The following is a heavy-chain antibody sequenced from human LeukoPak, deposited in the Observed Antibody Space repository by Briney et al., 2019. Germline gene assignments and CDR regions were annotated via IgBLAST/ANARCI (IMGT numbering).Heavy chain of an antibody. V-gene: IGHV4-61*02. Sequence: SETLSLTCTVSGGSINSGDYYWSWIRQPPGKGLEWIGRIYTSGSTNYNPSLKSRVTILVDTSKNQFSLKLSSVTAADTAVYYCTRDFDPWGQGTLVTVSS. J-gene: IGHJ5*02. CDR2: IYTSGST. CDR3: TRDFDP. CDR1: GGSINSGDYY.